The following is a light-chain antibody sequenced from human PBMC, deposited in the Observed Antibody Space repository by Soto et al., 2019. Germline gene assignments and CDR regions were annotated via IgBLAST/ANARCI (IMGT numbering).Light chain of an antibody. CDR1: QSFTTR. J-gene: IGKJ5*01. Sequence: IVLTQSPGTLSLSPGERVALSCRASQSFTTRLAWYQHKPSQAPRLRMSGASSRASGVPVRFSGSGSGTDFTLTISRLEPEDFALYYCQQYGGSPITFGLGTRLEIK. CDR2: GAS. V-gene: IGKV3-20*01. CDR3: QQYGGSPIT.